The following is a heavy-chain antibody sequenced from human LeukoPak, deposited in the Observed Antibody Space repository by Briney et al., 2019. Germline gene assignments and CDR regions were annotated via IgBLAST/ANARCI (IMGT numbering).Heavy chain of an antibody. D-gene: IGHD1-26*01. V-gene: IGHV4-34*01. Sequence: SETLSLTCAVYGGSFSGYYWSWIRQPPGKGLEWIGEINHSGSNNYNPSLKSRVTISVDTSKNQFSLKLGSVTAADTAVYYCARGGYSGSLSEGWGQGTLVTVSS. CDR2: INHSGSN. CDR1: GGSFSGYY. CDR3: ARGGYSGSLSEG. J-gene: IGHJ4*02.